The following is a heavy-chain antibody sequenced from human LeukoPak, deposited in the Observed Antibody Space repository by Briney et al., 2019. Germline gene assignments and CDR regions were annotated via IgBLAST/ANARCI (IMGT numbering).Heavy chain of an antibody. D-gene: IGHD4-17*01. CDR1: GFSFSGSA. Sequence: GGSLRLSCAASGFSFSGSALHWVRQASGKGLEWVGRIRSEPSGYVTAYAASVKGRLTISRDDSKNTAYLQMNSLETEDTAVYYCTRHLGDDDYGDFNDYWGQGILVTVSS. CDR3: TRHLGDDDYGDFNDY. J-gene: IGHJ4*02. V-gene: IGHV3-73*01. CDR2: IRSEPSGYVT.